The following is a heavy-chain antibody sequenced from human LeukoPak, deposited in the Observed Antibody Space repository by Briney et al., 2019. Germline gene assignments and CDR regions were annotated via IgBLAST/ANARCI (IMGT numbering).Heavy chain of an antibody. CDR1: KFTFSHYG. Sequence: GGSLRLSCAAAKFTFSHYGMHWVRQAPGKGLAWVAVIWSDGSNQYHADSVKGRFTISRDNSKNTVYLQMNSLRVEDTGVYYCAKDAQRGFDYSNSLEYWGQGILVTVSS. J-gene: IGHJ4*02. CDR2: IWSDGSNQ. V-gene: IGHV3-33*06. CDR3: AKDAQRGFDYSNSLEY. D-gene: IGHD4-11*01.